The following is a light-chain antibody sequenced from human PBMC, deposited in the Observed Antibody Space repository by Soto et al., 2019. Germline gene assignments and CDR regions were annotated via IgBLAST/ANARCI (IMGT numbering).Light chain of an antibody. CDR1: ESIGDY. J-gene: IGKJ5*01. CDR2: AAS. V-gene: IGKV3-20*01. CDR3: QQYVTSPSST. Sequence: EIVLTQSPGALSLSPGDRATLSCWASESIGDYLAWYQQRPGQAPRLLIYAASRRASGTPHRFSGSGSERAFTLAISGLEPADFGVYYCQQYVTSPSSTFGQGTRLEIK.